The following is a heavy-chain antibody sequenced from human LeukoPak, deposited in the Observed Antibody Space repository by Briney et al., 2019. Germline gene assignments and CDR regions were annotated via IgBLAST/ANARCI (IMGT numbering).Heavy chain of an antibody. CDR1: GYIFIDHY. CDR2: INPDSGDT. V-gene: IGHV1-2*02. D-gene: IGHD3-16*01. CDR3: ARTVDPAYDAFDI. Sequence: ASVKVSCKPSGYIFIDHYMHWVRQAPGQGLEWMGWINPDSGDTNYAQKLQGGVTMTRDTSISTAYMELSGLRSDDTAVYYCARTVDPAYDAFDIWGQGTLVTVSS. J-gene: IGHJ3*02.